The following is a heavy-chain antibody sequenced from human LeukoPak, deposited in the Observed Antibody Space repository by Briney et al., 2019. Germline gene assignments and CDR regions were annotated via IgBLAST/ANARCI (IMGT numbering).Heavy chain of an antibody. V-gene: IGHV3-74*01. CDR1: GFTFTNYW. CDR3: VRDNRSYNFDY. D-gene: IGHD1-26*01. Sequence: GGSLRLSCEGSGFTFTNYWMHWVRQAPGKGLVWVSCIKSDGSFTSIADSAKGRFTISRDNAKNTVYLQMNSLRAEDTAVYYCVRDNRSYNFDYWGQGTLVTVSS. CDR2: IKSDGSFT. J-gene: IGHJ4*02.